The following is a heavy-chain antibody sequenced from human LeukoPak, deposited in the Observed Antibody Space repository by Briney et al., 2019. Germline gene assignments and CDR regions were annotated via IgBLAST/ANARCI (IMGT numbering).Heavy chain of an antibody. CDR1: GFTFISYY. V-gene: IGHV3-7*01. Sequence: EPGGSLRLSCAASGFTFISYYMGWVRQDPGGGLEWVANINKDGSEKNYVDSVKGRFTISRDNAENSVFLQMNSLRAEDTAVYYCVSAGDNWNPPLDYWGQGILVTVSS. J-gene: IGHJ4*02. CDR2: INKDGSEK. D-gene: IGHD1-1*01. CDR3: VSAGDNWNPPLDY.